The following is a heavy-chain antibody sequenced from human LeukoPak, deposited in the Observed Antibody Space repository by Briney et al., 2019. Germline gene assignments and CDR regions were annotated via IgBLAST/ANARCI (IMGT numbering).Heavy chain of an antibody. J-gene: IGHJ5*02. CDR1: GYTFTSYG. V-gene: IGHV1-18*01. Sequence: GASVKFSCKASGYTFTSYGFSWVRQAPGQGLEWMGWINPYNGNTNYAQKLQGRVTMTTDTSTSTAYMELRSLRSGDTAVYYCARGSGAYSGSYYAWFDPWGQGTLVTVSS. CDR3: ARGSGAYSGSYYAWFDP. CDR2: INPYNGNT. D-gene: IGHD1-26*01.